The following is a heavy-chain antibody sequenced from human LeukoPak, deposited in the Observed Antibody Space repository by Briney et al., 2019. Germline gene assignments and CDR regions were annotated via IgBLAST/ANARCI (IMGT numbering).Heavy chain of an antibody. CDR2: IIPIFGTA. D-gene: IGHD1-26*01. Sequence: SVKVSCKASGGTFSSYAISWVRQAPGLGLEWMGRIIPIFGTANYAQKFQGRVTMTRNTSISTAYMELSSLRSEDTAVYYCARGVGATHTLTWGQGTLVTVSS. V-gene: IGHV1-69*05. CDR3: ARGVGATHTLT. J-gene: IGHJ5*02. CDR1: GGTFSSYA.